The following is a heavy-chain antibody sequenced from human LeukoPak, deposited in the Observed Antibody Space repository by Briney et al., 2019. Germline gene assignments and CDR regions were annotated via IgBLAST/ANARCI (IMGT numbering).Heavy chain of an antibody. Sequence: SETLSLTCAVYGGSFSGYYWSWIRQPPGKGLEWIGEINHSGSTNYNPSLKSRVTIPVDTSKNQFSLKLSSVTAADTAVYYCARDRGSYVLRFLEWLLSNLDYWGQGTLVTVSS. CDR2: INHSGST. V-gene: IGHV4-34*01. J-gene: IGHJ4*02. D-gene: IGHD3-3*01. CDR3: ARDRGSYVLRFLEWLLSNLDY. CDR1: GGSFSGYY.